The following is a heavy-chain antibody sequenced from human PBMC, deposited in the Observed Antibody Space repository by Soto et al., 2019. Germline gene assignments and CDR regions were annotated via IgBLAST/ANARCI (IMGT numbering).Heavy chain of an antibody. V-gene: IGHV1-18*01. CDR3: ARVWYYYDSSGYYFPRYYFDY. CDR1: GYTFTSYG. D-gene: IGHD3-22*01. CDR2: ISAYNGNT. J-gene: IGHJ4*02. Sequence: QVQLVQSGAEVKKPGASVKVSCKASGYTFTSYGISWVRQAPGQGLEWMGWISAYNGNTNYAQKLQGRVTMTTDTSTSTAYMELRSLRSDETAVYYCARVWYYYDSSGYYFPRYYFDYWGQGTLVTVSS.